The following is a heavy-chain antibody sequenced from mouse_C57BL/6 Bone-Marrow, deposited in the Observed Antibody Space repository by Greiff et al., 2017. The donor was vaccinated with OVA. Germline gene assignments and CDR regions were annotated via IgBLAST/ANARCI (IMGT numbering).Heavy chain of an antibody. D-gene: IGHD2-3*01. CDR3: ARPLDGYYFLDY. J-gene: IGHJ2*01. CDR1: GFTFSSYG. Sequence: EVQGVESGGDLVKPGGSLKLSCAASGFTFSSYGMPWVRQTPDKRLAWVATISSGGSYTYYPDSVKGRFTISRDNAKNTLDLQMSRLKTEDTAMYYCARPLDGYYFLDYWGQGTTLTVSS. V-gene: IGHV5-6*01. CDR2: ISSGGSYT.